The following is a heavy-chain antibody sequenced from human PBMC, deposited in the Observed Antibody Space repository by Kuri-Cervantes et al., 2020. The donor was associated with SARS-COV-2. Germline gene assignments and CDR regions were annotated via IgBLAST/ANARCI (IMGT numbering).Heavy chain of an antibody. CDR2: IYSGGSST. V-gene: IGHV3-23*03. CDR3: AKTYGSGSYDAFDI. D-gene: IGHD3-10*01. CDR1: GFTFSSYA. Sequence: GESLKISCAASGFTFSSYAMSWVRQAPGKGLEWVSVIYSGGSSTYYADSVKGRFTISRDNSKNTLYLQMNSLRAEDTAVYYCAKTYGSGSYDAFDIWGQGTMVTVSS. J-gene: IGHJ3*02.